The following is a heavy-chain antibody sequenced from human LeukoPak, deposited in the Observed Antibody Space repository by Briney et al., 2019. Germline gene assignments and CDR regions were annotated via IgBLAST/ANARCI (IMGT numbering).Heavy chain of an antibody. D-gene: IGHD5-24*01. V-gene: IGHV4-39*07. J-gene: IGHJ5*02. CDR1: GGSISSSSYY. CDR3: ARIRDGYNLAFDP. Sequence: SETLSLTCTVSGGSISSSSYYWGWIRQPPGKGLEWIGEINHSGSTNYNPSLKSRVTISLDTSKNQFSLRLTSVTAADTAVYYCARIRDGYNLAFDPWGQGTLVTVSS. CDR2: INHSGST.